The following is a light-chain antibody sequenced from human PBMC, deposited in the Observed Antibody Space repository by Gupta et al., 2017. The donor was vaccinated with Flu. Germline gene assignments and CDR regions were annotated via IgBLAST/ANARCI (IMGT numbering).Light chain of an antibody. V-gene: IGLV2-8*01. Sequence: SASGSPGQSVTISCTGTSSDVGGYHYVSWYQQHPGKAPKLMIYEVSKRPSGFPDRFSGSKSGNTASLTVSGLQAEDEADYYCSSYAGSNNFVFGTGTKVTVL. CDR3: SSYAGSNNFV. CDR2: EVS. CDR1: SSDVGGYHY. J-gene: IGLJ1*01.